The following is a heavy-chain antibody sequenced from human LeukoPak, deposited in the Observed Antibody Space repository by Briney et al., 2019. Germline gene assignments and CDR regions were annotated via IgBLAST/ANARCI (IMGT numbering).Heavy chain of an antibody. Sequence: GGSLRLSCAASGFTFDDYGISWVRQPPAKGLEWVSGINWNGGSTSYADSVMDRFTISTDNAKNSMYLRMNSLRAEDTALYYCARDRRLRFLELPLYYYYMDVWGKGTTVTVSS. V-gene: IGHV3-20*04. J-gene: IGHJ6*03. CDR2: INWNGGST. CDR3: ARDRRLRFLELPLYYYYMDV. CDR1: GFTFDDYG. D-gene: IGHD3-3*01.